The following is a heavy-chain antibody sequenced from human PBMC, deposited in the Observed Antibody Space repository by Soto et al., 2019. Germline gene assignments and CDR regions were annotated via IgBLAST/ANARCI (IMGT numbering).Heavy chain of an antibody. J-gene: IGHJ4*02. CDR2: ISGSGDST. Sequence: GGSLRLSCAASGFTFSSYAMSWVRQAPGKGLEWVSAISGSGDSTYYADSVKGRFTISRDNSKNTLYLQMNSLRAEDTAVYYCATEGYYYDSSGYFDDWGQGTLVTVSS. CDR3: ATEGYYYDSSGYFDD. D-gene: IGHD3-22*01. CDR1: GFTFSSYA. V-gene: IGHV3-23*01.